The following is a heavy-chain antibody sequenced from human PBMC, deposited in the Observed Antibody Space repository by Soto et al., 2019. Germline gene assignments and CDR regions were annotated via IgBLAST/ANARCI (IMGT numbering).Heavy chain of an antibody. Sequence: HHGGSMKLACAASGVTFNSYDMHWVRQATGKGLEWVSAIGTAGDTYYPGSVKGRFTISRENAKNSLYLQMNSLRAEDTAVYYCARDPYSNYGSVGMDVWGQGTTVTVSS. J-gene: IGHJ6*02. CDR2: IGTAGDT. D-gene: IGHD4-4*01. V-gene: IGHV3-13*01. CDR3: ARDPYSNYGSVGMDV. CDR1: GVTFNSYD.